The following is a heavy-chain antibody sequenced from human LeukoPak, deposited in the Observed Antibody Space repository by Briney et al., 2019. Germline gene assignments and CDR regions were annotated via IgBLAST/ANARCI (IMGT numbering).Heavy chain of an antibody. Sequence: SETLSLTCTVSGSSISSYYWSWIRQPPGKGLEWIGYTYYSGSTNYNPSLKSRVTISVDTSKNQFSLKLSSVTAAGTAVYYCAREDTAKDAFDIWGQGTMVTVSS. CDR3: AREDTAKDAFDI. D-gene: IGHD5-18*01. V-gene: IGHV4-59*01. CDR1: GSSISSYY. CDR2: TYYSGST. J-gene: IGHJ3*02.